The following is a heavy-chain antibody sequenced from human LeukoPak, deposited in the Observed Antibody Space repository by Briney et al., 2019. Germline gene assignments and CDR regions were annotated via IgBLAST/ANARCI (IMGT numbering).Heavy chain of an antibody. D-gene: IGHD5-18*01. CDR3: ASVGGYSYGRVDY. CDR1: GFTFSSYS. J-gene: IGHJ4*02. CDR2: ISSSSSTI. Sequence: GGSLRLSCAASGFTFSSYSMNWVRQAPGKGLEWVSYISSSSSTICYAASVKGRFTISRDNAKNSLYLQMNSLRAEDTAVYYCASVGGYSYGRVDYWGQGTLVTVSS. V-gene: IGHV3-48*01.